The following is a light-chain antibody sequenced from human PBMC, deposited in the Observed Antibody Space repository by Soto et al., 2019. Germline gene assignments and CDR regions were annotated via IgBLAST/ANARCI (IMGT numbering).Light chain of an antibody. CDR3: AAWDDSLSGQV. J-gene: IGLJ2*01. CDR1: SSNIGSHY. CDR2: RNN. Sequence: QSVLTQPPSASGTPGQRVTISCSGSSSNIGSHYVYWYQQLPGTAPKLLIYRNNQRPSGVPDRFSGSKSGTSASLAISGLRSEDEADYYCAAWDDSLSGQVFGGGTKVTVL. V-gene: IGLV1-47*01.